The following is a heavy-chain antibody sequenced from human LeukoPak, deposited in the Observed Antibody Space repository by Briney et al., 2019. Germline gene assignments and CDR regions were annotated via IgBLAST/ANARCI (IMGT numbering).Heavy chain of an antibody. Sequence: SETLSLTCTVSGGSMNSITFYWAWIRQPPGKGLEWIGSIYYSGSTYYNPSLKSRVTISVDTSKNQFSLKLSSVTAADTAVYYCARQAQNFDWLSPPFHFDLWGRGTLVTVSS. CDR2: IYYSGST. V-gene: IGHV4-39*01. CDR1: GGSMNSITFY. J-gene: IGHJ2*01. CDR3: ARQAQNFDWLSPPFHFDL. D-gene: IGHD3-9*01.